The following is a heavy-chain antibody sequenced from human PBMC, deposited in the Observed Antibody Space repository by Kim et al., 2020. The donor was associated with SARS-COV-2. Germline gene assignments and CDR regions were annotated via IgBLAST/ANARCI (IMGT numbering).Heavy chain of an antibody. J-gene: IGHJ5*02. CDR2: INPRCRT. Sequence: SDTLSLTCAVYGGSFRGYYWSFFRPPPFPFLSFLCSINPRCRTNYHPSLKSRVTISVDTSKNPFSLKLSSVTAADTAVYYCASHYGSGTMYNWFDPWGQGTLVTVAS. CDR1: GGSFRGYY. D-gene: IGHD3-10*01. CDR3: ASHYGSGTMYNWFDP. V-gene: IGHV4-34*01.